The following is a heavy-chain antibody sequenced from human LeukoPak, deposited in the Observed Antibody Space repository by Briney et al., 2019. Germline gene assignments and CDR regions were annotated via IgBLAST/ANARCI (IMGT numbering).Heavy chain of an antibody. V-gene: IGHV3-23*01. CDR3: AKGGSVGTTTYFDY. J-gene: IGHJ4*02. Sequence: GGSLRLSCAASGFTFPIYAMSWVRQAPGKGLEWVSSISARGDNTFYADSVRGRFTVSRGNSKNTLSLQLNSLRAEDTAIYYCAKGGSVGTTTYFDYWGQGTLVTVSS. CDR2: ISARGDNT. CDR1: GFTFPIYA. D-gene: IGHD1/OR15-1a*01.